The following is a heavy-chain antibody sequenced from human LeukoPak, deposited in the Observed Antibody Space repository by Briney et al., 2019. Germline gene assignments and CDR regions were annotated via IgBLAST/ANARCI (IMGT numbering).Heavy chain of an antibody. CDR1: GVSMSAYQ. CDR3: ATSNDAKIAPFDH. Sequence: SETLSLTCTVSGVSMSAYQWSWVRQSPEKGLEWIGCINTKGETSYNPSLKSRVTTSVDTSKSQFSLRLTSVTAADTAVYYCATSNDAKIAPFDHWGRGAPVTVSS. D-gene: IGHD2-21*01. J-gene: IGHJ4*02. V-gene: IGHV4-4*09. CDR2: INTKGET.